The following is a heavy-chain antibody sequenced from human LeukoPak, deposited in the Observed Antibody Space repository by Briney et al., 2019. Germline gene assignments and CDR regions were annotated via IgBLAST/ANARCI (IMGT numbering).Heavy chain of an antibody. CDR2: ISGSGGST. Sequence: GGSLRLSCAASGFTFSSYGMSWVRQAPGKGLEWVSAISGSGGSTYYADSVKGRFTISRDNSKNTLYLQMNSLRAEDTAVYYCAKARNYCSSTSCYSQFDYWGQGTLVTVSS. CDR1: GFTFSSYG. V-gene: IGHV3-23*01. D-gene: IGHD2-2*01. J-gene: IGHJ4*02. CDR3: AKARNYCSSTSCYSQFDY.